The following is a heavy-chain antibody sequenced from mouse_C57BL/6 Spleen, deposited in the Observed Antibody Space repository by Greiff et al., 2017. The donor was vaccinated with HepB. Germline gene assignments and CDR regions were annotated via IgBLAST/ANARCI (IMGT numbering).Heavy chain of an antibody. V-gene: IGHV1-26*01. J-gene: IGHJ2*01. CDR1: GYTFTDYY. CDR3: ARRSSFDY. Sequence: VQLQQSGPELVKPGASVKISRKASGYTFTDYYMNWVKQSHGKSLEWIGDINPNNGGTSYNQKFKGKATLTVDKSSSTAYMELRSLTSEDSAVYYCARRSSFDYWGQGTTLTVSS. D-gene: IGHD1-1*01. CDR2: INPNNGGT.